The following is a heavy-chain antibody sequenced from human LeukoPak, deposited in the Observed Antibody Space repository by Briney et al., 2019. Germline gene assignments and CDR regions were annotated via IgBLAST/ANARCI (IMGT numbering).Heavy chain of an antibody. J-gene: IGHJ4*02. CDR2: ISYDGSNK. Sequence: GGSLRLSCAASGFAFSSYGMHWVRQAPGKGLEWVAVISYDGSNKYYADSVKGRFTISRDNSKNTLYLQMNSLRAEDTAVYYCAKGGKDGYYYFDYWGQGTLVTVSS. CDR1: GFAFSSYG. D-gene: IGHD5-24*01. V-gene: IGHV3-30*18. CDR3: AKGGKDGYYYFDY.